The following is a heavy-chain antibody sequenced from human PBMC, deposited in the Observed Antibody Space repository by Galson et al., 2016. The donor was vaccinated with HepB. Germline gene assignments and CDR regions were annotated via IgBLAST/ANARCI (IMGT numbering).Heavy chain of an antibody. CDR1: GGTFSNHA. V-gene: IGHV1-69*13. CDR3: ARGGPSNQALLFPEPLRT. J-gene: IGHJ4*02. D-gene: IGHD1-14*01. Sequence: SVKVSCKASGGTFSNHALSWVRQAPGQGLEWMGAIIPMSGTPNYAQKFQVRVAFTADESTSTAYMEVSSLRFEDTAVYYCARGGPSNQALLFPEPLRTWGQGTLVTVSS. CDR2: IIPMSGTP.